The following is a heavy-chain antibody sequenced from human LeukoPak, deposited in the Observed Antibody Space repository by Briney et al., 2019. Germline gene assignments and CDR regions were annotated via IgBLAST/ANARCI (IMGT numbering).Heavy chain of an antibody. CDR1: GYPFIGNW. CDR3: ANPRDSSTWYTFDY. V-gene: IGHV3-23*01. D-gene: IGHD6-13*01. CDR2: ISGSGGTT. Sequence: GESLKISCKASGYPFIGNWIGWVRQAPGKGLEWVSAISGSGGTTYNADSVKGRFTISRDNSKNTLYLQMNSLRAEDTAVYYCANPRDSSTWYTFDYWGQGTLVTVSS. J-gene: IGHJ4*02.